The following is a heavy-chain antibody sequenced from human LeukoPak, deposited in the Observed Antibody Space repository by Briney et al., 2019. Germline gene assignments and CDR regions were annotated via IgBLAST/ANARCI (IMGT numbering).Heavy chain of an antibody. CDR2: IYYSGST. J-gene: IGHJ4*02. V-gene: IGHV4-59*01. D-gene: IGHD3-22*01. CDR1: GGSISSYY. Sequence: SETLSLTCTVSGGSISSYYWSWIRQPPGKGLEWIGYIYYSGSTNYNPSLKSRVTISVDTSKNQFSLKLSSVTAADTAVYYCAKAAGLGRDYYYDSSGYYIPFDYWGQGTLVTVSS. CDR3: AKAAGLGRDYYYDSSGYYIPFDY.